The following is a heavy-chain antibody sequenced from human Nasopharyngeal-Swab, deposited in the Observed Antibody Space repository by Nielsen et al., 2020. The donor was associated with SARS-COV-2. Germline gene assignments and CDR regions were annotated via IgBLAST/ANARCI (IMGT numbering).Heavy chain of an antibody. CDR1: GYTFTSYA. Sequence: ASVKVSCKASGYTFTSYAMHWVRQAPGQRLEWMGWINAGNGNTKYSQKFQGRVTITRDTSASTAYMELSSLRSEDTAVYYCARDAPYIVVVPTDAFDIWGQGTMVTVSS. V-gene: IGHV1-3*01. CDR2: INAGNGNT. D-gene: IGHD2-2*01. J-gene: IGHJ3*02. CDR3: ARDAPYIVVVPTDAFDI.